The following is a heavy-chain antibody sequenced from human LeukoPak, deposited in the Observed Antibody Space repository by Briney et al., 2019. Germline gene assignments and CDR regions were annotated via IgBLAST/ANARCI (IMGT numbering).Heavy chain of an antibody. D-gene: IGHD2-2*01. J-gene: IGHJ6*03. CDR1: GFTFSSYS. Sequence: GSLRLSCAASGFTFSSYSMNWVRQAPGKGLEWVSYISSSSSTIYYADSVKGRFTISRDNAKNSLYLQMNSLRAEDTAVYYCARVGVVVPAAADTASAHYYYMDVWGKGTTVTVSS. V-gene: IGHV3-48*01. CDR3: ARVGVVVPAAADTASAHYYYMDV. CDR2: ISSSSSTI.